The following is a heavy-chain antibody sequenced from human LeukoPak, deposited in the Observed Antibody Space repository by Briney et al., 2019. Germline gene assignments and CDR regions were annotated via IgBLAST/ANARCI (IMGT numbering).Heavy chain of an antibody. CDR3: AKVAGGYYYYYYMDV. D-gene: IGHD3-16*01. Sequence: GGSLRLSCAASGFTFSNYWMTWVRQAPGKGLEWVSAISGSGGSTYYADSVKGRFTISRDNSKNTLYLQMNSLRAEDTAVYYCAKVAGGYYYYYYMDVWGKGTTVTVSS. V-gene: IGHV3-23*01. J-gene: IGHJ6*03. CDR1: GFTFSNYW. CDR2: ISGSGGST.